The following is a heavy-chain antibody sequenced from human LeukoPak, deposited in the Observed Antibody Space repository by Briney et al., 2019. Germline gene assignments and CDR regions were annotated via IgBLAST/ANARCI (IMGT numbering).Heavy chain of an antibody. Sequence: ASVKVSCKASGYTFTGYYMHWARQAPGQGLEWMGWINPNSGGTNYAQKFQGRVTMTRNTSISTAYMELSSLRSEDTAVYYCARVRGYSYGYGSIDAFAIWGQGTMITVSS. CDR1: GYTFTGYY. V-gene: IGHV1-2*02. CDR3: ARVRGYSYGYGSIDAFAI. J-gene: IGHJ3*02. D-gene: IGHD5-18*01. CDR2: INPNSGGT.